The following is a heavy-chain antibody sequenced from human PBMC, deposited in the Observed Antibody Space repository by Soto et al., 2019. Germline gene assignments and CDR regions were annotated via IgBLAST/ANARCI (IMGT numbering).Heavy chain of an antibody. V-gene: IGHV4-59*01. D-gene: IGHD6-13*01. CDR2: VYYSGTT. CDR3: ARAGSTWRYFFDY. J-gene: IGHJ4*02. Sequence: QVQLQESGPGLVKPSETLSLTCTVSGGSISSYYWTCIRQPPGKGLEWVGYVYYSGTTYYNPSLQSRVTISVDTSKNQFSLKVKSVTAADTAIYYCARAGSTWRYFFDYWGQGSLVTVSS. CDR1: GGSISSYY.